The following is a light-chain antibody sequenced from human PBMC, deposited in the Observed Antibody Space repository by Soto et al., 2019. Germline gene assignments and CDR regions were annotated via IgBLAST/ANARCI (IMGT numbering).Light chain of an antibody. V-gene: IGKV3-15*01. Sequence: EIVMTQSPATLSVSPGERATLSCRASQSVSSNLDWYQQKPGQAPRLLIYGASTRATGIPARFSGSGSGTEFTLTISSLKSEDFAVYYCQHYNNWPRTFGQGTKVEIK. J-gene: IGKJ1*01. CDR1: QSVSSN. CDR2: GAS. CDR3: QHYNNWPRT.